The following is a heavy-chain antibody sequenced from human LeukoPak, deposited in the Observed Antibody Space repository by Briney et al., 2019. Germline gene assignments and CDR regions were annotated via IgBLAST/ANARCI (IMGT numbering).Heavy chain of an antibody. CDR3: AREYYDILNWVCWFDP. V-gene: IGHV4-59*01. Sequence: SETLSLTCTVSGGSISSYYWSWIRQPPGKGLEWIGYIYYSGSTNYNPSLKSRVTISVDTSKNQFSLKLSSVTAADTAVYYCAREYYDILNWVCWFDPWGQGTLVTVSS. CDR2: IYYSGST. CDR1: GGSISSYY. D-gene: IGHD3-9*01. J-gene: IGHJ5*02.